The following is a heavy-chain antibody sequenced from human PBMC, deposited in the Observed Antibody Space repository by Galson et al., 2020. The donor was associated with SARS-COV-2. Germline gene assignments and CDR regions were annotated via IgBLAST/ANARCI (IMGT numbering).Heavy chain of an antibody. J-gene: IGHJ4*02. CDR2: IFYSGST. Sequence: PSETLSLTCTVSGGSITSVGYHWTWVRQHPRKGLEWIGYIFYSGSTSYNPSLRGRVDISRDTSKNQFSLRLNSVTAADTAVYYCARGSSTVATYFDSWGQGTLVPVST. CDR3: ARGSSTVATYFDS. V-gene: IGHV4-31*03. D-gene: IGHD4-17*01. CDR1: GGSITSVGYH.